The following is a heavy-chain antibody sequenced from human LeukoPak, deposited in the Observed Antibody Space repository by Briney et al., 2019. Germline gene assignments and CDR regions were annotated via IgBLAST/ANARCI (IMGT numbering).Heavy chain of an antibody. CDR1: GLTFSSYG. D-gene: IGHD4-23*01. Sequence: GRSLRLSCAASGLTFSSYGMHWVRQAPGKGLEWVAVISYDGSNKCYADSVKGRFTISRDNSKNTLYLQMNSLRAEDTAVYYCAKPAGVTYRNFDYWGQGTLVTVSS. CDR3: AKPAGVTYRNFDY. V-gene: IGHV3-30*18. J-gene: IGHJ4*02. CDR2: ISYDGSNK.